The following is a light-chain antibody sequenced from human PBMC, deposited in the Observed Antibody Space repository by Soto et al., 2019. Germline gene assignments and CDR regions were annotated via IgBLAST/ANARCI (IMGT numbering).Light chain of an antibody. CDR2: AAS. CDR3: XQYDSSPLYT. J-gene: IGKJ2*01. Sequence: EIVLTQSPGILSLSPGERATLSCRASQSVSSSYLAWYQQKPGQAPRLLIYAASSRATGIPDRFSGSGSGTXXXXXXXXXXXEDFAVXYCXQYDSSPLYTFGQGTKLEIK. V-gene: IGKV3-20*01. CDR1: QSVSSSY.